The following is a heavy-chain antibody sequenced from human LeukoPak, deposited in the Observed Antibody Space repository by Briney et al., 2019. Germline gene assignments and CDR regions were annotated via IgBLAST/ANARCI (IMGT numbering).Heavy chain of an antibody. Sequence: SGTLSLTCGVSGGSISSTNWWTWVRQPPGEGLEWIGEVHLSGRTNYNPSLESRVTMSVDMSENHVSLKLTSVTAADTAVYYCAREGGPYRPLDYSGQGTLVTVSS. J-gene: IGHJ4*02. CDR1: GGSISSTNW. V-gene: IGHV4-4*02. CDR2: VHLSGRT. CDR3: AREGGPYRPLDY.